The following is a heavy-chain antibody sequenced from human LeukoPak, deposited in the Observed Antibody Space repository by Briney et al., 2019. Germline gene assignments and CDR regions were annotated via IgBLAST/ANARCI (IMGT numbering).Heavy chain of an antibody. J-gene: IGHJ4*02. CDR1: GYTFTNYG. CDR2: ISAYSGNT. Sequence: GASVKVSCKASGYTFTNYGISWGRQAPGQGLEWMGWISAYSGNTNYAQKLQGRVTMTTDTSTSTAYMELRSLRSDDTAVYYCARSGVGYYYDSSGYYPLDYWGQGTLVTVSS. CDR3: ARSGVGYYYDSSGYYPLDY. D-gene: IGHD3-22*01. V-gene: IGHV1-18*01.